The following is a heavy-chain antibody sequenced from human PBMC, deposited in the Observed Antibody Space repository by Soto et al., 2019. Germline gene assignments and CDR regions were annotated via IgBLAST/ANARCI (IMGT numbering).Heavy chain of an antibody. V-gene: IGHV1-69*13. CDR3: ARAFDSGYYKSNWFDP. Sequence: SVKVSCKASGGTFSSYAISWVRQAPGQGLEWMGGIIPIFGTANYAQKFQGRVTITADESTSTAYMELSSLRSEDTAVYYCARAFDSGYYKSNWFDPWGQGTLVTVS. J-gene: IGHJ5*02. CDR1: GGTFSSYA. D-gene: IGHD3-22*01. CDR2: IIPIFGTA.